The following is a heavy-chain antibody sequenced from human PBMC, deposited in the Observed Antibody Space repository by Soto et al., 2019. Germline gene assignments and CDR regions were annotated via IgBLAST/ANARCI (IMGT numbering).Heavy chain of an antibody. CDR1: GITFSSYV. D-gene: IGHD5-18*01. CDR2: ISGSGAST. CDR3: AKEAGGGAAMVTSYFDY. V-gene: IGHV3-23*01. J-gene: IGHJ4*02. Sequence: EVQLLESGGGLVQPGGSLRLSCAASGITFSSYVLSWVRQAPGMGLEWVSSISGSGASTYYADSVKGRFTISRDTSKSTLYLHLNSLRADVTAIYYCAKEAGGGAAMVTSYFDYWGQGTLVSVSS.